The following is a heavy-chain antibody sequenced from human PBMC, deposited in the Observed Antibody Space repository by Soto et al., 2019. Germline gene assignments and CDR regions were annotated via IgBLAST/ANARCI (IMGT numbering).Heavy chain of an antibody. CDR3: ARDLAAAAY. V-gene: IGHV1-46*01. CDR1: GYIFTNYY. J-gene: IGHJ4*02. CDR2: NKPLPTSGST. D-gene: IGHD6-13*01. Sequence: QVQLVQSGAEVKKPGASVKASCKASGYIFTNYYIHWVRQARGQGLEWMAINKPLPTSGSTNYAQKFHGRVTVTRDTSTSTVYLELSSLRSDDTAVYYCARDLAAAAYWGQGTLVTVSS.